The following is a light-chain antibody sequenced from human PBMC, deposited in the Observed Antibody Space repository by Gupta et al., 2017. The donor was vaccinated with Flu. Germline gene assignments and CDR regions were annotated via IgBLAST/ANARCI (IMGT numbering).Light chain of an antibody. J-gene: IGLJ3*02. CDR2: DVS. CDR1: SSDVGGYNY. V-gene: IGLV2-11*01. Sequence: QSALPQPRSVSGSPDPSVTISCTGPSSDVGGYNYVSWFQQHPGKAPKLLVYDVSERPAGVPDRLSGSKSGNTASLTISEPEDADDADYYCCSYAGTDSWVFGGGTKLTVL. CDR3: CSYAGTDSWV.